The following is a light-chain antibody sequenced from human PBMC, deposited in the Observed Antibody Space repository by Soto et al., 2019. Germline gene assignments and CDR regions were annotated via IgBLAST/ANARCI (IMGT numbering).Light chain of an antibody. CDR2: AAS. J-gene: IGKJ1*01. CDR1: QSISSY. Sequence: DIQMTQSPSSLSAPVGDRVTITCRASQSISSYLNWYQQKPGKAPKLLIYAASSLQSGVPSRFSGSGSWKDFTLTISSLQPEDFATYYCQQSYSTPRTFGQGTKVEIK. CDR3: QQSYSTPRT. V-gene: IGKV1-39*01.